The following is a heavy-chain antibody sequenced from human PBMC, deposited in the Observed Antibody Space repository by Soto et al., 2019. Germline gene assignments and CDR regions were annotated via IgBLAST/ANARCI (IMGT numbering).Heavy chain of an antibody. J-gene: IGHJ6*02. Sequence: GGSLRVSCAASGFTFSNAWMSWVRQAPGKGLEWVGRIKSKTDGGTTDYAAPVKGRFTISRDNSKNTLYLQMNSLRAEDTAVYYCARDQRYSTYYYYYGMDVWGQGTTVTVSS. V-gene: IGHV3-15*01. D-gene: IGHD6-13*01. CDR2: IKSKTDGGTT. CDR3: ARDQRYSTYYYYYGMDV. CDR1: GFTFSNAW.